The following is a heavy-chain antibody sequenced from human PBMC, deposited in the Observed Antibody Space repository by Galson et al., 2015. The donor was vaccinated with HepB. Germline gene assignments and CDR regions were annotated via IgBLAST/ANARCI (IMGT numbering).Heavy chain of an antibody. CDR3: AKEPYSSSWSDFDY. J-gene: IGHJ4*02. V-gene: IGHV3-23*01. CDR2: ISGSGGGA. CDR1: GFTFSNYS. D-gene: IGHD6-13*01. Sequence: SLRLSCAASGFTFSNYSMSWVRQAPGKGLEWVSGISGSGGGASYADSVKGRFTISRDNSRNTLYLQMNSLRVEDTAVYYCAKEPYSSSWSDFDYWGQGTLVTVSS.